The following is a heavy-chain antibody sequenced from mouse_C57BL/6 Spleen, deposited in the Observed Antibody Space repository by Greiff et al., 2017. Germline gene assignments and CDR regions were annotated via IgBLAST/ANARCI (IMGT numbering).Heavy chain of an antibody. CDR1: GFTFSSYA. V-gene: IGHV5-9-1*02. CDR2: ISSGGDYI. CDR3: TREKAYYGSSPYAMDY. D-gene: IGHD1-1*01. Sequence: EVKLMESGEGLVKPGGSLKLSCAASGFTFSSYAMSWVRQTPEKRLEWVAYISSGGDYIYYADTVKGRFTISRDNARNTLYLQMSSLKSEDTAMYYCTREKAYYGSSPYAMDYWGQGTSVTVSS. J-gene: IGHJ4*01.